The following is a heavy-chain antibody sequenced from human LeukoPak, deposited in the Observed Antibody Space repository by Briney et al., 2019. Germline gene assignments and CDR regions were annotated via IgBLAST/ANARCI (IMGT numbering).Heavy chain of an antibody. CDR2: ISSSGSTI. J-gene: IGHJ6*04. Sequence: GGSLRLSCAASGFTFSSYEMNWVRQAPGKGLEWVSYISSSGSTIYYADSVMGRFTISRDNAKNSLYLQMNSLRAEDTAVYYCAELGITMIGGVWGKGTTVTISS. V-gene: IGHV3-48*03. D-gene: IGHD3-10*02. CDR3: AELGITMIGGV. CDR1: GFTFSSYE.